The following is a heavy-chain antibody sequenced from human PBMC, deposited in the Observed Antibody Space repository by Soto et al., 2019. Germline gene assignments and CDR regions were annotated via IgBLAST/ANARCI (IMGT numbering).Heavy chain of an antibody. V-gene: IGHV5-51*01. CDR1: GYSFTSYW. D-gene: IGHD6-13*01. CDR3: ASTPGIAAAGYYYYGMDV. CDR2: IYPGDSDT. J-gene: IGHJ6*02. Sequence: PGESLKISCKGSGYSFTSYWIGWVRQMPGKGLEWMGIIYPGDSDTRYSPSFQGQVTISADKSISTAYLQWSSLKASDTAMYYCASTPGIAAAGYYYYGMDVWGQGTTVTVSS.